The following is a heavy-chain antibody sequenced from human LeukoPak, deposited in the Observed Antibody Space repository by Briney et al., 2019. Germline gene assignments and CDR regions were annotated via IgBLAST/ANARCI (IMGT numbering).Heavy chain of an antibody. CDR1: GYTFTSYA. CDR3: AGLKNYYDSSGYLVTDAFDI. CDR2: INAGNGNT. D-gene: IGHD3-22*01. Sequence: ASVKVSCKASGYTFTSYAMHWVRQAPGQRLEWMGWINAGNGNTKYSQKLQGRVTMTIDTSTSTAYMELRSLKSDDTAVYYCAGLKNYYDSSGYLVTDAFDIWGQGTMVTVSS. J-gene: IGHJ3*02. V-gene: IGHV1-3*01.